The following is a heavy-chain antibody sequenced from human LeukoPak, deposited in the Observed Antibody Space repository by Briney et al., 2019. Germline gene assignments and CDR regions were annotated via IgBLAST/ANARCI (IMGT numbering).Heavy chain of an antibody. CDR3: ARVIAAAGTEWFDP. J-gene: IGHJ5*02. CDR2: IYYSGST. D-gene: IGHD6-13*01. Sequence: SETLSLTCTVSGGSISPYYWSWIRQPPGKGLEWIGYIYYSGSTNYNPSLKSRVTISVDTSKNQFSLKLSSVTAADTAVYYCARVIAAAGTEWFDPWGQGTLVTVSS. CDR1: GGSISPYY. V-gene: IGHV4-59*01.